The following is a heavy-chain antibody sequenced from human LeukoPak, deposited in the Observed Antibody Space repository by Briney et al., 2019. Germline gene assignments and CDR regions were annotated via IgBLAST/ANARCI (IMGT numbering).Heavy chain of an antibody. V-gene: IGHV1-69*04. CDR1: GGTFSSYA. CDR2: IIPILGIA. D-gene: IGHD3-22*01. CDR3: ARTMYYYDSSGYYG. Sequence: SVKVSCKASGGTFSSYAISLVRQAPGQGLEWMGRIIPILGIANYAQKFQGRVTITADKSTSTAYMELSSLRSEDTAVYYCARTMYYYDSSGYYGWGQGTLVTVSS. J-gene: IGHJ4*02.